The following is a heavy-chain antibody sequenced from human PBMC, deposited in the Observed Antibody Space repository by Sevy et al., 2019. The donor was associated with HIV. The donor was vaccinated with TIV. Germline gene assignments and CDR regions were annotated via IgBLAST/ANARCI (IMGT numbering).Heavy chain of an antibody. J-gene: IGHJ4*02. V-gene: IGHV1-24*01. CDR3: ATTKDYYDSSGSPFDY. Sequence: ASVKVSCKVSGYTLTQLSMHWVRQAPGKGLEWMGSFDPEDGETLYAQNFQGRVTMTEDTSTDSAYMALSSLRSEDTAIYYCATTKDYYDSSGSPFDYWGQGTLVTVSS. CDR1: GYTLTQLS. D-gene: IGHD3-22*01. CDR2: FDPEDGET.